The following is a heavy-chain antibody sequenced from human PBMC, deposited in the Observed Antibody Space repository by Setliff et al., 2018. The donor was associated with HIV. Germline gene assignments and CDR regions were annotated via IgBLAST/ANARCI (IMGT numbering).Heavy chain of an antibody. D-gene: IGHD3-10*01. CDR3: ARVITMVWTTFDP. CDR2: IYHSGGT. J-gene: IGHJ5*02. CDR1: GGSFSDYY. Sequence: PSETLSLTCAVYGGSFSDYYWSWVRQPPGKGLEWIGEIYHSGGTNYNPSLKSRVTISLDKSKNHFSLELRSVTAADTAVYYCARVITMVWTTFDPWGQGTLVTVSS. V-gene: IGHV4-34*01.